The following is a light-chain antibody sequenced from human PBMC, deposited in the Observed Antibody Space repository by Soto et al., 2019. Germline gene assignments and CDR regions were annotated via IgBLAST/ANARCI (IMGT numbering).Light chain of an antibody. Sequence: DTQMTHAPSTLSACVGDRVSITFRASQSISSWLAWYQQKPGKAPKLLIYDASSLESGVPSRFSGRGSGTEFTLTISSLQPDDFATYYCQQYNSYWTFGQGTKVDIK. J-gene: IGKJ1*01. CDR2: DAS. CDR1: QSISSW. CDR3: QQYNSYWT. V-gene: IGKV1-5*01.